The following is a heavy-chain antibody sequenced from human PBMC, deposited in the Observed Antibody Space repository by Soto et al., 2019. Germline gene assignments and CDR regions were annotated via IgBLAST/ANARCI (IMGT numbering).Heavy chain of an antibody. J-gene: IGHJ5*02. D-gene: IGHD6-19*01. V-gene: IGHV3-23*01. CDR1: AFTFSSYA. CDR2: IVGSGGGT. Sequence: EVQLLESGGDSVQPGGSLRLSCAASAFTFSSYAMSWVRQAPGKGLEWVSTIVGSGGGTYYADSVKGRFTISRDNSKNTLYLQMNSLRAEDTAVYYCAKDVSSAWPYNWFDPWGQGTLVTVSS. CDR3: AKDVSSAWPYNWFDP.